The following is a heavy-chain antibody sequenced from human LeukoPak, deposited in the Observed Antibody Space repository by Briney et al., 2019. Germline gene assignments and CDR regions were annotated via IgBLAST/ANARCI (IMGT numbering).Heavy chain of an antibody. CDR3: ARLGAKYYYGSGAY. J-gene: IGHJ4*02. CDR2: IYYSGST. Sequence: SETLSLTCTVSGGSISSSSYYWGWIRQPPGKGLEWIGSIYYSGSTYYNPSLKGRVTISVDTSKNQFSLKLSSVTAADTAVYYCARLGAKYYYGSGAYWGQGTLVTVSS. D-gene: IGHD3-10*01. V-gene: IGHV4-39*01. CDR1: GGSISSSSYY.